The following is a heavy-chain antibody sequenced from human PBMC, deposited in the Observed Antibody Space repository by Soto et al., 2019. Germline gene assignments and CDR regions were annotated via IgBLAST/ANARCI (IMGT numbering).Heavy chain of an antibody. V-gene: IGHV3-21*01. CDR1: GFIVSSYY. Sequence: PGGSLRLSCAGSGFIVSSYYMSWVRQAPGKWLEWVSSISSSSSYIYYADSVKGRFTISRDNAKNSLYLQMNSLRAEDTAVYYCARDAGYSYGYYYYYGMDVWGQGXTVTVYS. D-gene: IGHD5-18*01. CDR2: ISSSSSYI. J-gene: IGHJ6*02. CDR3: ARDAGYSYGYYYYYGMDV.